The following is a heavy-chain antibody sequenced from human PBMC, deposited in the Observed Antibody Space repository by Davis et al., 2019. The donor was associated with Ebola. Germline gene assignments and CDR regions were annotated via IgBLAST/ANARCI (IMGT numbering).Heavy chain of an antibody. D-gene: IGHD3-16*01. V-gene: IGHV1-18*04. CDR3: ARENDYGNFASFDP. CDR1: GYTFTSYS. J-gene: IGHJ5*02. CDR2: ITAHNGRT. Sequence: ASVKVSCKAFGYTFTSYSISWVRQAPGQGLEWMGWITAHNGRTNYAQKVQGRVTMTTDTSTSTAYMELRNLRSDDTAVYYCARENDYGNFASFDPWGQGTLVTVSS.